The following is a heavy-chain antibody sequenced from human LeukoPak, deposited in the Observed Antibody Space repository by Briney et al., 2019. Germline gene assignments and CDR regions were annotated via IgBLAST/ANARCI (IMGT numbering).Heavy chain of an antibody. Sequence: GGSLRLSCAASGFTFSSYWMHWVRQAPGKGLVWVSRINSDGSSTSYADSVNGRFTISRDNAKNTLYLQMNSLRAEDTAVYYCARDAPFSGSYFPLQYYYGMDVWGQGTTVTVSS. CDR3: ARDAPFSGSYFPLQYYYGMDV. CDR2: INSDGSST. CDR1: GFTFSSYW. V-gene: IGHV3-74*01. J-gene: IGHJ6*02. D-gene: IGHD1-26*01.